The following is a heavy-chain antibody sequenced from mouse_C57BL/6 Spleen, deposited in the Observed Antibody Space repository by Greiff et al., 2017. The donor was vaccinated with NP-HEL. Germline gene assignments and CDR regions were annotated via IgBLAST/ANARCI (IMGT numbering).Heavy chain of an antibody. J-gene: IGHJ4*01. Sequence: EVKLMESGGGLVKPGGSLKLSCAASGFTFSSYAMSWVRQTPEKRLEWVATISDGGSYTYYPDNVKGRFTISRDNAKNNLYLQMSHLKSEDTAMYYCARDKESSYAMDYWGQGTSVTVSS. CDR3: ARDKESSYAMDY. CDR1: GFTFSSYA. CDR2: ISDGGSYT. V-gene: IGHV5-4*01.